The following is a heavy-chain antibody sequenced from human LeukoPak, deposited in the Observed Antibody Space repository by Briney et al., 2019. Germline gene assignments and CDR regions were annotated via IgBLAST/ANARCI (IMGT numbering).Heavy chain of an antibody. CDR1: GYTFTGYY. Sequence: ASVKVSCKASGYTFTGYYMHWVRQAPGQGLEWMGWINPNSGGTNYAQKFQGRVTMTRDTSISTAYMELNRLRSDDTAVYYCARAYYYDSLDAFDIWGQGTMVTVSS. V-gene: IGHV1-2*02. CDR3: ARAYYYDSLDAFDI. J-gene: IGHJ3*02. D-gene: IGHD3-22*01. CDR2: INPNSGGT.